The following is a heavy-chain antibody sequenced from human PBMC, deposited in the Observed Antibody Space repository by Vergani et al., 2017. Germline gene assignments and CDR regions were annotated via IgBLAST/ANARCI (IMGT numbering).Heavy chain of an antibody. CDR3: AAGAGGVIVRNDPFDY. J-gene: IGHJ4*02. D-gene: IGHD3-16*02. CDR2: IDPSDSYT. CDR1: GYSFTSYW. V-gene: IGHV5-10-1*03. Sequence: EVQLVQSGAEVKKPGESLRISCKGSGYSFTSYWISWVRQMPGKGLEWMGRIDPSDSYTNYSPSFQGHVTISADKSISTAYLQWSSLKASDTAMYYCAAGAGGVIVRNDPFDYWGQGTLVTVSS.